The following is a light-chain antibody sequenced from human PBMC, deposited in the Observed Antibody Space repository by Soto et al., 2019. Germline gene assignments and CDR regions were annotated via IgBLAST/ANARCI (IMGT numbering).Light chain of an antibody. CDR2: AVS. Sequence: EIMMTQSPGTLSASPGERATLSCRASQSVSSNLAWYQQKPGQAPRLLIYAVSTRATGIPARFSGSGSGTEFTLTISSLQSEDFAVYYCQQYNKWPLTFGQGTKVE. CDR1: QSVSSN. CDR3: QQYNKWPLT. J-gene: IGKJ1*01. V-gene: IGKV3-15*01.